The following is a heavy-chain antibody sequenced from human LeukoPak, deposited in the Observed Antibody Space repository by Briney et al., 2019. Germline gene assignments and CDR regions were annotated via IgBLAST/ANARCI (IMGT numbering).Heavy chain of an antibody. CDR2: INPNSGGT. CDR1: GYTFTGYY. D-gene: IGHD3-9*01. J-gene: IGHJ4*02. Sequence: ASVKVSCKASGYTFTGYYMHWVRQAPGQGLEWMGWINPNSGGTNYAQKFRGRVTMTRDTSISTAYMELSRLRSDDTAVYYCARNHDIVTGYYGDYWGQGTLVTVSS. CDR3: ARNHDIVTGYYGDY. V-gene: IGHV1-2*02.